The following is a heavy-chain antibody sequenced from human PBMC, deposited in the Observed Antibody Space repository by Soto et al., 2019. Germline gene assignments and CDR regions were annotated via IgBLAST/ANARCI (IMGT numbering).Heavy chain of an antibody. J-gene: IGHJ4*02. Sequence: QVQLVQSGAEVKKPGASVKVSCKASGYTFTSYDINWVRQATGQGLEWMGWMNPNSGNTGYAQKFQGRVTMTRNTSIKTDYVEMSRLRYEDTAVYYCAREISGSYRFDYWGQGTLVTVSS. D-gene: IGHD1-26*01. CDR2: MNPNSGNT. CDR1: GYTFTSYD. V-gene: IGHV1-8*01. CDR3: AREISGSYRFDY.